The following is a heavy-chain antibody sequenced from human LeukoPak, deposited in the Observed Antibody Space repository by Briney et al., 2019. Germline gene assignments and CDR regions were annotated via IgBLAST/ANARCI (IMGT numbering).Heavy chain of an antibody. CDR3: ARDPRYCSGGSCYFYGMDV. Sequence: ASVKVSCKASGYTFTGYYMHWVRQAPGQGLEWMGRINPNSGGTNYAQKFQGRVTMTRDTSISTAYMELSRLGSDDTAVYYCARDPRYCSGGSCYFYGMDVWGQGTTVTVSS. V-gene: IGHV1-2*06. J-gene: IGHJ6*02. CDR1: GYTFTGYY. CDR2: INPNSGGT. D-gene: IGHD2-15*01.